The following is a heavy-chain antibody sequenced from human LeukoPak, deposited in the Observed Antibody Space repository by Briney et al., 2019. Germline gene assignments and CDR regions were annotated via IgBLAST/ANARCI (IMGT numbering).Heavy chain of an antibody. CDR2: MNPNSGNT. CDR3: ARGSVLRGSYRFDAFDI. CDR1: GYTFTSYD. J-gene: IGHJ3*02. V-gene: IGHV1-8*03. D-gene: IGHD1-26*01. Sequence: ASVKVSCKASGYTFTSYDINWVRQATGQGLEWMGWMNPNSGNTGYAQKFQGRVTITRNTSISTACMELSSLRSEDTAVYYCARGSVLRGSYRFDAFDIWGQGTMVTVSS.